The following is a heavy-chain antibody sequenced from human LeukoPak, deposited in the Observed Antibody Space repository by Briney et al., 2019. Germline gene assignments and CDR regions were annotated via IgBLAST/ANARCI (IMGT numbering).Heavy chain of an antibody. Sequence: GGSLRLSCAASGFIFSGYWMHWVRQAPGKGLVWVSRIDGYGSTINYADSVKGRFTISRDNAKNMLYLQMNSLRAEDTAVYYCAEHPGNYESASIWGQGTMVTVSS. CDR2: IDGYGSTI. V-gene: IGHV3-74*01. D-gene: IGHD3-22*01. J-gene: IGHJ3*02. CDR1: GFIFSGYW. CDR3: AEHPGNYESASI.